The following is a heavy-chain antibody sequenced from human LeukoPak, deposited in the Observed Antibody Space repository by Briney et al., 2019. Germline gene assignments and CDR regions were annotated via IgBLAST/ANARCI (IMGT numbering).Heavy chain of an antibody. Sequence: ASVKVSCEASGYTFTSYYMHWVRQAPGQGLEWMGLINPSGTNTNYAQKFRGRVTMTRDTSTSTVYMDLSSLRSEDTAMYFCAREESGGYFDYWGQGTLVTASS. CDR2: INPSGTNT. D-gene: IGHD2-8*02. J-gene: IGHJ4*02. V-gene: IGHV1-46*01. CDR1: GYTFTSYY. CDR3: AREESGGYFDY.